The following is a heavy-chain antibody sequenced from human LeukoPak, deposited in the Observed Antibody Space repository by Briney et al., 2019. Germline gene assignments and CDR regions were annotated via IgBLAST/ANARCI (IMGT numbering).Heavy chain of an antibody. CDR2: IYASGSI. CDR1: GGSISGYY. D-gene: IGHD6-25*01. CDR3: ARSRGRGYSDY. Sequence: PSETLSLTCTVSGGSISGYYWSWIRQPAGKGLEWIGRIYASGSINYNPSLQSRVTMSLDTSKNQFSLQLSSVTAADTAVYYCARSRGRGYSDYWGPGTLVTASS. J-gene: IGHJ4*02. V-gene: IGHV4-4*07.